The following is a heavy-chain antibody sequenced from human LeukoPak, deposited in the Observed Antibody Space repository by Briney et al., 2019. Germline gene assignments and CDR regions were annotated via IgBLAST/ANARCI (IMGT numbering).Heavy chain of an antibody. CDR2: ISYDGSNK. Sequence: GGSLRLSCAASGCTFSSYGMHWVRQAPGKGLEWVAVISYDGSNKFYADSVKGRFTISRDNSKNTLYLQMNSLRAEDTAVYYCATGGASVFLDAFDIWGQGTMVTVSS. D-gene: IGHD4-23*01. CDR3: ATGGASVFLDAFDI. V-gene: IGHV3-30*03. J-gene: IGHJ3*02. CDR1: GCTFSSYG.